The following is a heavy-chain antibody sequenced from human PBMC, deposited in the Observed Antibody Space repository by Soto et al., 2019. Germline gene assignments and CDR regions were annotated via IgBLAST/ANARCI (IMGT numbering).Heavy chain of an antibody. J-gene: IGHJ6*02. D-gene: IGHD3-10*01. CDR3: ARGFDHHYGMDV. Sequence: GGSLRLSCAASGCTLSPYSINWVRQAPGKGLEWISYISGSSNIINYADSVKGRFTISRDNTKNSLYLQMNSLRDEDIAVYYCARGFDHHYGMDVWGQGTTVTVSS. CDR1: GCTLSPYS. V-gene: IGHV3-48*02. CDR2: ISGSSNII.